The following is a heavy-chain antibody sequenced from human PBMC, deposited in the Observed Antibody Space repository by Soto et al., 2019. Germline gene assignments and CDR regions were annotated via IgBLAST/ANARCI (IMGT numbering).Heavy chain of an antibody. V-gene: IGHV3-23*01. Sequence: PGGSLRLSCAASGFTFSSYAMSWVRQAPGKGLEWVSAISGSGGSTYYADSVKGRFTISRDNSKNTLYLQMNSLRAEDTAVYYRAKFGGEIQLWLRRGHDAFDIWGQGTMVTVSS. J-gene: IGHJ3*02. D-gene: IGHD5-18*01. CDR3: AKFGGEIQLWLRRGHDAFDI. CDR1: GFTFSSYA. CDR2: ISGSGGST.